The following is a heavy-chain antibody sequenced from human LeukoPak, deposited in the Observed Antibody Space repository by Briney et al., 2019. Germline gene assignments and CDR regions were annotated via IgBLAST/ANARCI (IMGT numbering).Heavy chain of an antibody. CDR3: ARGLGSFPVVVIGY. CDR2: MNPNNSNT. Sequence: ASVKVSCKASGYTFTNYDINWVRQATGQGLEWMGWMNPNNSNTGYAQKFQGRLTMTRNTSISTAYMELSGLRSEDTAVYYCARGLGSFPVVVIGYWGQGALVTVSS. D-gene: IGHD3-22*01. V-gene: IGHV1-8*01. J-gene: IGHJ4*02. CDR1: GYTFTNYD.